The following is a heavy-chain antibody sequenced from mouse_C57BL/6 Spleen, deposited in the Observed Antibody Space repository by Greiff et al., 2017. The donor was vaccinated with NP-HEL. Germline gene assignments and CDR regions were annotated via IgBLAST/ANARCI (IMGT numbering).Heavy chain of an antibody. J-gene: IGHJ4*01. CDR2: IWGDGST. V-gene: IGHV2-3*01. CDR3: ANSNPLYYDYGYFAMDY. Sequence: VQLQESGPGLVAPSQSLSITCTVSGFSLTSYGVSWVRQPPGKGLEWLGVIWGDGSTNYHSALISRLSTSKDNSTSSVFLKLNSLQTDDTATYYCANSNPLYYDYGYFAMDYWGQGTSVTVSS. D-gene: IGHD2-4*01. CDR1: GFSLTSYG.